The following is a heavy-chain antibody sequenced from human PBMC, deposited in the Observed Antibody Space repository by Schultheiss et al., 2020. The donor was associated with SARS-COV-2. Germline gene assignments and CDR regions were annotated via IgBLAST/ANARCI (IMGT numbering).Heavy chain of an antibody. V-gene: IGHV3-23*01. CDR2: ISGSGGST. Sequence: GGSLRLSCAASGFTFSSYAMSWVRQAPGKGLEWVSAISGSGGSTYYADSVKGRFTISRDNSKNTLYLQMNSLRAEDTAVYYCAKDLSSIAARPPYFDYWGQGTLVTVSS. D-gene: IGHD6-6*01. CDR3: AKDLSSIAARPPYFDY. J-gene: IGHJ4*02. CDR1: GFTFSSYA.